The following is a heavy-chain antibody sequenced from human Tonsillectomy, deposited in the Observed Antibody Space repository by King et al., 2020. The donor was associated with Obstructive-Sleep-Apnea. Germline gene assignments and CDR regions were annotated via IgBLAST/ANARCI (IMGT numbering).Heavy chain of an antibody. CDR3: AGVPPQYSSIDK. J-gene: IGHJ1*01. CDR1: GGSISSSAYY. D-gene: IGHD6-13*01. CDR2: IYYSGST. V-gene: IGHV4-39*07. Sequence: QLQESGPGLVKPSETLSLTCTVSGGSISSSAYYWGWIRQPPGKGLQWIGSIYYSGSTYYNPSLKSRVTISVDTSKNQFSLKLSSVNAADTAVYYCAGVPPQYSSIDKWGQGTLVTVSS.